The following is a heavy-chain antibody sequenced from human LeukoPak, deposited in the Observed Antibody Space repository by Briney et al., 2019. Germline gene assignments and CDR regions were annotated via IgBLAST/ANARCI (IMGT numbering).Heavy chain of an antibody. D-gene: IGHD3-10*01. V-gene: IGHV4-4*02. CDR2: IYHSGST. CDR3: ARAPTEYYYGSGNKGGFDP. Sequence: SETLSLTCAVSGGSISSSNWWSWVRQPPGKGLEWIGEIYHSGSTNYNPSLKSRVTISVDKSKNQFSLKLSSVTAADTAVYYCARAPTEYYYGSGNKGGFDPWGQGTLVTVSP. CDR1: GGSISSSNW. J-gene: IGHJ5*02.